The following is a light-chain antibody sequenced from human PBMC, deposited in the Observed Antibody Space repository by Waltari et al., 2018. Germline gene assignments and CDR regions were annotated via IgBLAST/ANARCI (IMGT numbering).Light chain of an antibody. CDR1: QSIRSW. V-gene: IGKV1-5*03. J-gene: IGKJ2*01. CDR3: QQYNSYSYT. Sequence: DIQMTHSPSTLSASVGDIVTITCRASQSIRSWLAWYQQKPGKAPKLLIYKASSLESGVPSRFSGSGSGTEFTLTISSLQPDDFATYYCQQYNSYSYTFGQGTKLEIK. CDR2: KAS.